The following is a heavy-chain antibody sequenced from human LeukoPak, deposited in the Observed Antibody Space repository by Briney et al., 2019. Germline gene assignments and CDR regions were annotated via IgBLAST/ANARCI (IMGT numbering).Heavy chain of an antibody. CDR1: GFTFSNYA. D-gene: IGHD6-19*01. J-gene: IGHJ4*02. CDR3: AKDRASGSGSYSYRGFDY. Sequence: GGSLRLSCAASGFTFSNYAMSGVRQAPGRGLEWVSAISGSGDYTNYADSVKGRFTISRDNSKNTLYLQMNSLRAEDTAVYYCAKDRASGSGSYSYRGFDYWGQGTLVTVSS. V-gene: IGHV3-23*01. CDR2: ISGSGDYT.